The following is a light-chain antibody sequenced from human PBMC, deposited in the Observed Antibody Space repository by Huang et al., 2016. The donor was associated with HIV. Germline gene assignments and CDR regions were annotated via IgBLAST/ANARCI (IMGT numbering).Light chain of an antibody. Sequence: DIQMTQSPSTLSASVGDRVTITCRASQSISSWLAWYQQKTGKAPKLLIYKASSLESGVPSRFSGSGSGTEFTLTISSLQPDDFATYYCQQYNSHYTFGQGTKLEIK. CDR1: QSISSW. V-gene: IGKV1-5*03. CDR2: KAS. J-gene: IGKJ2*01. CDR3: QQYNSHYT.